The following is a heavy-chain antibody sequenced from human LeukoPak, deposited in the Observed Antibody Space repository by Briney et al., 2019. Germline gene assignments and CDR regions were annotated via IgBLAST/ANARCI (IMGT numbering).Heavy chain of an antibody. D-gene: IGHD2-21*02. Sequence: PGGSLRLSCAASGFTLPTYAMTWVRQAPGKGLEWVSGITASGPTTYYADSVKGRFTFSRDNSKNTLYLQMNSLRAEDTAVYYCAKDADDCVSYFDYWGQGTLVTVSS. CDR3: AKDADDCVSYFDY. J-gene: IGHJ4*02. CDR2: ITASGPTT. CDR1: GFTLPTYA. V-gene: IGHV3-23*01.